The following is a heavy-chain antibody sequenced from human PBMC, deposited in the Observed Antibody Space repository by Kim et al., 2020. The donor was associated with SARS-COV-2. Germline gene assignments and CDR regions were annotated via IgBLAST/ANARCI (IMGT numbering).Heavy chain of an antibody. CDR3: ARQPLRGIVVVVAARNWFDA. D-gene: IGHD2-15*01. Sequence: SETLSLTCTVSGGSISSSSYYWGWIRQPPGKGLEWIGIIYYSGSTYYNPSLKSRVTISVDTSKNQFSLKLSSVTAADTAVYYCARQPLRGIVVVVAARNWFDAWGQGTLVTVSS. J-gene: IGHJ5*02. V-gene: IGHV4-39*01. CDR2: IYYSGST. CDR1: GGSISSSSYY.